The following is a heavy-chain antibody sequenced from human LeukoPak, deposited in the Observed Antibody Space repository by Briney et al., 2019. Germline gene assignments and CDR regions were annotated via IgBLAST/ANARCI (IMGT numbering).Heavy chain of an antibody. CDR1: GYTFTSYG. J-gene: IGHJ4*02. Sequence: ASVKVSCKASGYTFTSYGINWVRQATGQGLEWMAWMNPNSGYTGYAQKFQGRVTLTRDTSITTAFMVLSSLRSEDTAVYYCARSLGEDLEAPSVWGQGTLVTVSS. CDR3: ARSLGEDLEAPSV. D-gene: IGHD5/OR15-5a*01. V-gene: IGHV1-8*03. CDR2: MNPNSGYT.